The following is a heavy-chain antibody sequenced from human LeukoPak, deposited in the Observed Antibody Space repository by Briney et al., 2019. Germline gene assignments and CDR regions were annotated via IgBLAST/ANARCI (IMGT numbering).Heavy chain of an antibody. V-gene: IGHV1-8*01. Sequence: ASVKVSCKASGYTFTSYDINWVRQATGQGLEWMGWMNPNSGNTGYAQKFQGRVTMTRNTSISTAYMELSSLRSEDTAVYYCARAPLGRTYYDFWSGWSYGMDVWGQGTTVTVSS. D-gene: IGHD3-3*01. CDR2: MNPNSGNT. CDR3: ARAPLGRTYYDFWSGWSYGMDV. J-gene: IGHJ6*02. CDR1: GYTFTSYD.